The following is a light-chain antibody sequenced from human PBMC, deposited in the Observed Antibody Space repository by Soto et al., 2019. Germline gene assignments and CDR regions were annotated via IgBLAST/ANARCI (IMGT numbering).Light chain of an antibody. Sequence: EIVMTQSPATLYVSPGETATLSCRASQSVGINLAWYQQKPGQAPRLLIHRASTRATGIPARFSGSGSGTEFTLTISSLQSEDFAVYYCQQYNDRPPITFGQGTRLEIK. CDR1: QSVGIN. J-gene: IGKJ5*01. CDR3: QQYNDRPPIT. CDR2: RAS. V-gene: IGKV3-15*01.